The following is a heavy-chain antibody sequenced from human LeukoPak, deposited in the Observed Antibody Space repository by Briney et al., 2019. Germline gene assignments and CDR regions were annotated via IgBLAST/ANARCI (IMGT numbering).Heavy chain of an antibody. CDR1: GFTFSNSA. D-gene: IGHD3-10*01. CDR3: AKLTRYGSGSYCDY. Sequence: GGSLRLSCAASGFTFSNSAMTWVRQAPGKGLEWVSAISGSGGSTYYADSVKGRFTISRDNSKNTLFLHMSSLRAEDTAVYYCAKLTRYGSGSYCDYWGQGTLVTVSS. V-gene: IGHV3-23*01. J-gene: IGHJ4*02. CDR2: ISGSGGST.